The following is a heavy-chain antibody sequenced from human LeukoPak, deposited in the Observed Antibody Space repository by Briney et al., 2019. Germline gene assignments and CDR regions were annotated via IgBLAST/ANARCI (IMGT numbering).Heavy chain of an antibody. D-gene: IGHD2-21*01. V-gene: IGHV3-30*18. CDR2: ISYDGRNK. J-gene: IGHJ4*02. Sequence: GGSLRLSCAASGFTFGSYGMHWVRQAPGKGLEWVAGISYDGRNKYYVDSVKGRFTISRDNSKNTLYLQMNSLGPEDTAVYYCAKDWHTVISFDYWGQGTLVTVSS. CDR3: AKDWHTVISFDY. CDR1: GFTFGSYG.